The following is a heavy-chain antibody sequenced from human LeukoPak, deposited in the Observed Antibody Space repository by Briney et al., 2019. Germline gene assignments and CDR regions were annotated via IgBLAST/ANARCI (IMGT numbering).Heavy chain of an antibody. V-gene: IGHV4-34*01. CDR1: GESFSGYY. Sequence: SETLSLTCAVYGESFSGYYWTWVRQPPGKGLEWIGDINHSGRTTYNPSLKSRVIISVDTSKNLFSLNLTSVTAADTAVYYCARPWQRRYYMDVWGKGTTVAVSS. J-gene: IGHJ6*03. CDR3: ARPWQRRYYMDV. CDR2: INHSGRT.